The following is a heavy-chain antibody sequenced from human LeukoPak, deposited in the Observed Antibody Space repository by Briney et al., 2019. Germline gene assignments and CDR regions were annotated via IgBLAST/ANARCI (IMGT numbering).Heavy chain of an antibody. V-gene: IGHV3-21*01. J-gene: IGHJ3*02. Sequence: GGSLRLSCGASGFTFSRYTMYWVGQAPGKGLEWVAAISTSSIYKYYGDPVKGRFTISRDNSRNSVYLQMDSLRAEDTAVYYCARAPVIFGSGTQDAFDIWGQGTMVTVSS. CDR3: ARAPVIFGSGTQDAFDI. CDR1: GFTFSRYT. CDR2: ISTSSIYK. D-gene: IGHD3-10*01.